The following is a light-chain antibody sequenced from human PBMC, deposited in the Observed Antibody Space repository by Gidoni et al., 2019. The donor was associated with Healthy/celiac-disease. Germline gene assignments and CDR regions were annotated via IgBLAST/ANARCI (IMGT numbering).Light chain of an antibody. V-gene: IGLV1-51*02. CDR3: GTWDSSLSAHVV. J-gene: IGLJ2*01. CDR1: SSNIGNNY. Sequence: QSVLTQPPSVSAAPGQKVTISCSGSSSNIGNNYVAWYQQLPGTAPKLLIYENNKRPSGIPDRFSGSKSGTSATLGSTGLQTGDEADYYCGTWDSSLSAHVVFGGGTKLTVL. CDR2: ENN.